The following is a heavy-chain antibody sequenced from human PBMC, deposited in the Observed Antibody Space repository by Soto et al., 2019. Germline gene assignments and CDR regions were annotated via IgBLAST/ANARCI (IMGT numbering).Heavy chain of an antibody. CDR2: IYYSGTT. CDR3: ASGHCFSSSCSYLDL. D-gene: IGHD2-2*01. Sequence: QVQLQESGPGLVKPSQTLSLTCTVSGGSIDSDGSYWSWIRQSPGEGLEWLGYIYYSGTTYYNPSLPSRVSISLDTAKNQFSLKLSSVTAAYTAIYYWASGHCFSSSCSYLDLWGRGPLVTVSS. J-gene: IGHJ2*01. V-gene: IGHV4-31*03. CDR1: GGSIDSDGSY.